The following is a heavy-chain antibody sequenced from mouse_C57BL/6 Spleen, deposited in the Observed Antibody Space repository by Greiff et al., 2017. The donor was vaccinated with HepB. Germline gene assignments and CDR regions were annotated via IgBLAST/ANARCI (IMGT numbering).Heavy chain of an antibody. D-gene: IGHD1-1*01. CDR1: GFTFSDYG. CDR2: ISSGSSTI. CDR3: ARMTVYAMDY. Sequence: EVKLMESGGGLVKPGGSLKLSCAASGFTFSDYGMHWVRQAPEKGLEWVAYISSGSSTIYYADTVKGRFTISRDNAKNTLFLQMTSLRSEDTAMYYCARMTVYAMDYWGQGTSVTVSS. J-gene: IGHJ4*01. V-gene: IGHV5-17*01.